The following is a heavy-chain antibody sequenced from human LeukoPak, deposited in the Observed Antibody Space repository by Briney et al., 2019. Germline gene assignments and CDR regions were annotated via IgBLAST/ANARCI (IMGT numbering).Heavy chain of an antibody. J-gene: IGHJ3*02. Sequence: PGGSLRLSCSVSGLSFSRYHMHWVRQAPGKGLEYASAISSNGGSTYYADSVKGRFTISRDNSKNTMYLQMNSLRGEDTAVYYCVKDQAGTTGNAFDIWGQGTVVTVSS. CDR2: ISSNGGST. V-gene: IGHV3-64D*06. D-gene: IGHD1-1*01. CDR3: VKDQAGTTGNAFDI. CDR1: GLSFSRYH.